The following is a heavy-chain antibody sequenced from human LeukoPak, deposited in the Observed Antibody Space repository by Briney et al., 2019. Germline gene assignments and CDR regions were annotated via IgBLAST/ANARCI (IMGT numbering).Heavy chain of an antibody. CDR2: INHSGST. D-gene: IGHD3-16*02. CDR3: ARGKGGPRHLNYDYVWGSYRPPIFDY. J-gene: IGHJ4*02. Sequence: SETLSLTCAVYGGSFSGYYWSWIRQPPGKGLEWIGEINHSGSTNYNPSLKSRVTISVDTSKNQFSLKLSSVTAADTAVYYCARGKGGPRHLNYDYVWGSYRPPIFDYWGQGTLVTASS. V-gene: IGHV4-34*01. CDR1: GGSFSGYY.